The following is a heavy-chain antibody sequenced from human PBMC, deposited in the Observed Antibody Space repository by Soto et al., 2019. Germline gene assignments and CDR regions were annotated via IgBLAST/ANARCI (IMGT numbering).Heavy chain of an antibody. Sequence: SETLSLTCTVSGDSISTSGYYWGWVRQSPGKGLEWVGTIYYSGNTYYSPSLRSRVTMSIDTSKNQFSLKLTSMTAADTAVYYCARVGGSGWNFDSWGQGILVTVSS. CDR2: IYYSGNT. V-gene: IGHV4-39*01. CDR1: GDSISTSGYY. CDR3: ARVGGSGWNFDS. J-gene: IGHJ4*02. D-gene: IGHD6-19*01.